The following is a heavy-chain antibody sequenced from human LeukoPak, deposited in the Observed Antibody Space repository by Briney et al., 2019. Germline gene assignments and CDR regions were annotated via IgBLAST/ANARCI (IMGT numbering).Heavy chain of an antibody. J-gene: IGHJ4*02. CDR1: GFTLSSYE. V-gene: IGHV3-23*01. CDR3: ARSAAAGRIVATFGY. CDR2: IDYSGGSS. Sequence: GGSLRLSCTVSGFTLSSYEMSWIRQAPGKGLEWVSSIDYSGGSSYYADSVKGRFTISRDDSKNTLYLQLNSLRVEDTAVYYCARSAAAGRIVATFGYWGQGTLVTVSS. D-gene: IGHD5-12*01.